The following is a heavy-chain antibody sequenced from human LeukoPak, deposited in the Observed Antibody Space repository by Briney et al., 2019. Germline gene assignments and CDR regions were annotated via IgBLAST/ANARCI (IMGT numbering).Heavy chain of an antibody. CDR2: ISGTGGST. CDR1: GFTFSSYA. V-gene: IGHV3-23*01. J-gene: IGHJ4*02. Sequence: PGGSLRLSCAASGFTFSSYAMTSVRQAPGQGLKCFSAISGTGGSTYYADSVKGRFTISRDNSKNTLYLQMNSLRAEDTAVYYCAKDFPHDSSGYYYDGYYFDYWGQGTLVTVSS. CDR3: AKDFPHDSSGYYYDGYYFDY. D-gene: IGHD3-22*01.